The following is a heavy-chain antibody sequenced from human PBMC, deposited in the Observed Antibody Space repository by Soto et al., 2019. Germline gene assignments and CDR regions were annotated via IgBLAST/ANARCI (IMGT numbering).Heavy chain of an antibody. Sequence: EVQLFESGGGLVQPGGSLRLSCAASGFTFSTYAMSWARQAPGKGLEWVAGIDDSGVSTYYADSVKGRLTISRDNSKNTLYLQMGSLRAEDTAVYYCVKGQSSSWSQTGGMDVWGQGTTVTVSS. J-gene: IGHJ6*02. CDR1: GFTFSTYA. V-gene: IGHV3-23*01. CDR2: IDDSGVST. D-gene: IGHD2-2*01. CDR3: VKGQSSSWSQTGGMDV.